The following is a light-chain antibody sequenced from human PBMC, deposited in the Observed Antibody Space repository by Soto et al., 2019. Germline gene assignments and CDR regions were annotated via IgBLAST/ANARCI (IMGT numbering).Light chain of an antibody. V-gene: IGKV3-20*01. Sequence: EIVLTQSPGTLSLSPGERATLSCRASQSVSSCCLAWYQQKPGQAPRLLIYDASSRAPGIPDRFSGSGSGTDFTLTITRLEPEDFAVYFCQQNGSSPYTFGQGTKLEIK. J-gene: IGKJ2*01. CDR3: QQNGSSPYT. CDR2: DAS. CDR1: QSVSSCC.